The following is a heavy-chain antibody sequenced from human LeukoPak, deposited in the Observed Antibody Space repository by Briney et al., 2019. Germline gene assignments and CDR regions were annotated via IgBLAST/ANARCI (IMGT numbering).Heavy chain of an antibody. CDR3: ARDWIAAHDY. Sequence: GGSLRLSCAASGFTFSSYWMSWVRQAQGKGLEWVANINKDGSEKYYVDSVKGRFTISGDNAKNSLYLQMNSLRAEDTAVYYCARDWIAAHDYWGQGTLVTVSS. CDR1: GFTFSSYW. D-gene: IGHD6-13*01. CDR2: INKDGSEK. V-gene: IGHV3-7*01. J-gene: IGHJ4*02.